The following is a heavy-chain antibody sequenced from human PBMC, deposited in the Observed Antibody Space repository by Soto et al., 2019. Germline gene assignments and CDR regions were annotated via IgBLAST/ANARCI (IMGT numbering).Heavy chain of an antibody. Sequence: PSETLSFPCGVYGGSFRGYYWSWFRQPPGKGLEWVGEVDHSGTPNYNPSLKSRVTISADTSRSQFSRKMRSVTAADTAVYYCARASRRSFTAPSCYTLGAYYYGIDVWGQGTTVTVSS. D-gene: IGHD2-2*02. V-gene: IGHV4-34*01. J-gene: IGHJ6*02. CDR3: ARASRRSFTAPSCYTLGAYYYGIDV. CDR1: GGSFRGYY. CDR2: VDHSGTP.